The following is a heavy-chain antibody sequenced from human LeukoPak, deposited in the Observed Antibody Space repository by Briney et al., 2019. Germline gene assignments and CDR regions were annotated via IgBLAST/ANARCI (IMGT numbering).Heavy chain of an antibody. Sequence: SETLSLTCTVSGGSISSYYWSWIRQPPGKGLVWIGYIYYSGSTNYNPSLKSRVTISVDTSKNQFSLKLSSVTAADTAVYYCARAGTMVRGVIINSYWGQGTLVTVSS. V-gene: IGHV4-59*12. D-gene: IGHD3-10*01. CDR1: GGSISSYY. J-gene: IGHJ4*02. CDR2: IYYSGST. CDR3: ARAGTMVRGVIINSY.